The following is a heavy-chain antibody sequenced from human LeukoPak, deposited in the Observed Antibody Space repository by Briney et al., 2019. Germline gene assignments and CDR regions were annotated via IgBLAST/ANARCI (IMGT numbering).Heavy chain of an antibody. CDR3: SRDLVGYSSSWVSFDI. Sequence: SETLSLTCTVSGVSISTYYWSWIRQPPGKGVEWIGYIYYSGSTNYNPSLKSRVTISVDTSKNQFSLKLSSVTAADTAVYYCSRDLVGYSSSWVSFDIWGQGTMVTVSS. V-gene: IGHV4-59*01. CDR2: IYYSGST. J-gene: IGHJ3*02. D-gene: IGHD6-13*01. CDR1: GVSISTYY.